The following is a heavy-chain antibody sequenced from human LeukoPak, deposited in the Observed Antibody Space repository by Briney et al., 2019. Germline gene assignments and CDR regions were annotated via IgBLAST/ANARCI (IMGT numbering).Heavy chain of an antibody. V-gene: IGHV4-30-2*01. CDR1: GSSISIGGYS. Sequence: SETLSLTCAVSGSSISIGGYSWSWIRQPPGKGLEWIGYFCHSGSTYYHPSLKSRVTISVDRSKNQFSLKLSSVTAADTAVYYCASYNWNYLGFDYWGQGTLVTVSS. D-gene: IGHD1-7*01. CDR2: FCHSGST. J-gene: IGHJ4*02. CDR3: ASYNWNYLGFDY.